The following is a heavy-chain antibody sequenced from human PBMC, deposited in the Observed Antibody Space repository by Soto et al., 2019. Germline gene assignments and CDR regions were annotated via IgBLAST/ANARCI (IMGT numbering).Heavy chain of an antibody. CDR3: AGRMGSRPV. D-gene: IGHD6-13*01. Sequence: QVQLQESGPGLVKPSETLSLTCAVTRGFISNSEWWTWVRQPPGKGLEWIGEVHQRGSNNFNPSLKSRVAISIDKSENHFSLRLNFVTAADTAVYYCAGRMGSRPVWGQGTLVTVSS. CDR2: VHQRGSN. J-gene: IGHJ4*02. V-gene: IGHV4-4*02. CDR1: RGFISNSEW.